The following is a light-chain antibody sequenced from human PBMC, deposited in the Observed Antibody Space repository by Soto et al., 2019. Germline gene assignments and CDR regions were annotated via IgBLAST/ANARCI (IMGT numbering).Light chain of an antibody. CDR3: QQYNSYSRT. V-gene: IGKV1-5*01. Sequence: DIHLPQSPYTLSTSVGARFTIPCRASQSVSYWLAWYQKKPGKAPQLLIYDASSLESGVPSRFSGSGSGTEFTLTISSLQPDDFATYYCQQYNSYSRTFGQGTKVDIK. CDR2: DAS. CDR1: QSVSYW. J-gene: IGKJ1*01.